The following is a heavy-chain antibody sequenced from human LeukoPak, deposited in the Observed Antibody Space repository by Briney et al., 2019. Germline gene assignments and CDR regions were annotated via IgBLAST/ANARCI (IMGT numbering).Heavy chain of an antibody. CDR1: GFTFSNYW. J-gene: IGHJ5*02. V-gene: IGHV3-74*01. CDR3: TRDRPGFDP. CDR2: IDSDGITT. Sequence: GGSLTLSCAASGFTFSNYWMHWVRQVPGKGLVCVSRIDSDGITTSYADSVKGRFTISRDNAKNTLYLQMNSLRVEDTAVYYCTRDRPGFDPWGQGTLVTVSS.